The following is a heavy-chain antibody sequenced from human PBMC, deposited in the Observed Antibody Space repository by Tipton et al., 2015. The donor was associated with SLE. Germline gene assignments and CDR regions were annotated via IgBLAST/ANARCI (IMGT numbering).Heavy chain of an antibody. CDR2: ISSSGSTI. V-gene: IGHV3-11*01. CDR3: ASLASNYENYMDV. D-gene: IGHD4-11*01. Sequence: SLRLSCAASGFTFSDYYMSWIRQAPGKGLEWVSYISSSGSTIYYADSVKGRFTISRDNAKNSLYLQMNSLRAEDTAVYYCASLASNYENYMDVWGKGPTVTVSS. J-gene: IGHJ6*03. CDR1: GFTFSDYY.